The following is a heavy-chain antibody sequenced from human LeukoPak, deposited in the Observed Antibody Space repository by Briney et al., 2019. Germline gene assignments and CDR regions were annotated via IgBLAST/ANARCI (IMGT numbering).Heavy chain of an antibody. CDR2: ISAYNGNT. V-gene: IGHV1-18*01. D-gene: IGHD6-19*01. Sequence: GASVKVSCKASGYTFTSYGISWVRQAPGQGLEWMGWISAYNGNTNYAQKLQGRVTMTTDTSTSTAYMELRSLRSDDTAVYYCARRNAVAGPLPLTYWGQGTLVTASS. CDR1: GYTFTSYG. J-gene: IGHJ4*02. CDR3: ARRNAVAGPLPLTY.